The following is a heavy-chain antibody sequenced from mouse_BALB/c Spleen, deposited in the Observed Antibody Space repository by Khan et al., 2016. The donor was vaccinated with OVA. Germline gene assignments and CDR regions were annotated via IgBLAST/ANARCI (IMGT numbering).Heavy chain of an antibody. CDR2: ISDLAYTF. J-gene: IGHJ3*01. V-gene: IGHV5-15*02. Sequence: EVELVESGGGLVQPGGSRKLSCAASGFTFSDYGMAWVRQAPGKGPEWVAFISDLAYTFYYADTVTGRFTLSRENAKNTLYLEMSSLRSGDTAMYYCAWGGGTAPFAYWGQGTLVTVSA. CDR1: GFTFSDYG. CDR3: AWGGGTAPFAY. D-gene: IGHD1-2*01.